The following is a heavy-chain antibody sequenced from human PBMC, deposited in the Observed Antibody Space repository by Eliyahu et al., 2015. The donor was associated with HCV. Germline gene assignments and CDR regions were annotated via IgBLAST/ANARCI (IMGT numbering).Heavy chain of an antibody. J-gene: IGHJ6*02. CDR2: TRNKANSYTT. V-gene: IGHV3-72*01. CDR3: ARGIQLWFNPKTNPGEGRKNYYYYGMDV. Sequence: EVQLVESGGGLVQPGGSLRLSCXASGFTFSDXYMDWVRXAPGXGLEWVDRTRNKANSYTTEYAASVKGRFTISRDDSKNSLYLQMNSLKTEDTAVYYCARGIQLWFNPKTNPGEGRKNYYYYGMDVWGQGTTVTVSS. D-gene: IGHD5-18*01. CDR1: GFTFSDXY.